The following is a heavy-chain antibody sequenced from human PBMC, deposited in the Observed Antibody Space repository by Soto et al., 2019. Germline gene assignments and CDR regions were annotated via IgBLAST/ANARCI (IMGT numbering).Heavy chain of an antibody. Sequence: QVQLVQPGAEVKKPGSSVKVSCKASGGTFSSYAISWVRQAPGQGLEWMGGIIPIFGTANYAQKFQGRVTIPADESTSTAYMELSSLRSEDTAVYYCARSRNGITMIVVVNYYYYYGMDVWGQGTTVTVSS. V-gene: IGHV1-69*12. CDR1: GGTFSSYA. J-gene: IGHJ6*02. CDR3: ARSRNGITMIVVVNYYYYYGMDV. CDR2: IIPIFGTA. D-gene: IGHD3-22*01.